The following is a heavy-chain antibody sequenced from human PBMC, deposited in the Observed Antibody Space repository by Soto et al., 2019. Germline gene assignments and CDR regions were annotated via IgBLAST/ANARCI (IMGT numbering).Heavy chain of an antibody. CDR3: ARDHSISSSGAWRLDP. D-gene: IGHD2-21*01. CDR1: GYTFSSNW. V-gene: IGHV1-46*01. Sequence: ASVKVSCKTSGYTFSSNWIHWARRAPGQGLEWMGVIHPSGDTAHYAQKFQGRVTMTTDTSTGTLYMQLNSLTPGDTAVYYCARDHSISSSGAWRLDPWGQGTLVTVSS. J-gene: IGHJ5*02. CDR2: IHPSGDTA.